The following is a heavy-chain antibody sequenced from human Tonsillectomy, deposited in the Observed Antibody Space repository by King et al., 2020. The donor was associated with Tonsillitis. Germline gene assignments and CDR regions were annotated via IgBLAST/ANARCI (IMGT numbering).Heavy chain of an antibody. CDR2: ITDSGAGT. J-gene: IGHJ4*02. CDR1: GFTFSSYA. CDR3: ARARGSSVWYGGY. D-gene: IGHD6-19*01. V-gene: IGHV3-23*04. Sequence: VQLVESGGALVQPGGSLSLSCEASGFTFSSYAMIWVRQAPGKGLEWVSGITDSGAGTYYPDSVKGRFIVSRDNSKNMLYLLMNSLRAEDTAVYYCARARGSSVWYGGYWGQGILVTVSS.